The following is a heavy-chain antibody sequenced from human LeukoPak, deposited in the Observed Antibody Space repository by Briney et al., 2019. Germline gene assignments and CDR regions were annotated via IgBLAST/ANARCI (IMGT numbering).Heavy chain of an antibody. J-gene: IGHJ4*02. CDR2: IYYSGST. CDR1: GGSISSSSYY. V-gene: IGHV4-39*01. Sequence: SETLSLTCTVSGGSISSSSYYWGWIRQPPGKGLEWIGSIYYSGSTYYNPSLKSRVTISVDTSKNQFPLKLSSVTAADTAVYYCARLWWELPDYWGQGTLVTVSS. CDR3: ARLWWELPDY. D-gene: IGHD1-26*01.